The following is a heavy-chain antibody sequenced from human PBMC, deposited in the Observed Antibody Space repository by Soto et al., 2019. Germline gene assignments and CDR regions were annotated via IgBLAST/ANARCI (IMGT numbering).Heavy chain of an antibody. V-gene: IGHV3-53*01. CDR3: ARDLGYWGLGYWYFDL. D-gene: IGHD7-27*01. CDR2: IYSGGST. J-gene: IGHJ2*01. Sequence: EVQLVESGGGLIQPGGSLRLSCAASGFTVSSNYMSWVRQAPGKGLEWVSVIYSGGSTYYADSVKGRFTISRDNSKNTLYLQMNSLRAEDRAVYYCARDLGYWGLGYWYFDLWGRGTLVTVSS. CDR1: GFTVSSNY.